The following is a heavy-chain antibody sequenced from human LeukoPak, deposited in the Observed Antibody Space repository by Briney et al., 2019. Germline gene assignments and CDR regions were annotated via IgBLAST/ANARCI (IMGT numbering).Heavy chain of an antibody. CDR3: AKTWYYDILTGYYYFDY. V-gene: IGHV3-23*01. CDR1: GFTFSSYW. D-gene: IGHD3-9*01. Sequence: GGSLRLSCAASGFTFSSYWMSWVRQAPGKGLEWVSAISGSGGSTYYADSVKGRFTISRDNSKNTLYLQMNSLRAEDTAVYYCAKTWYYDILTGYYYFDYWGQGTLVTVSS. CDR2: ISGSGGST. J-gene: IGHJ4*02.